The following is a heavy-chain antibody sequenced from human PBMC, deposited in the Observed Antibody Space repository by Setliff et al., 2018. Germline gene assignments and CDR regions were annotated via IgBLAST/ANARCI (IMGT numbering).Heavy chain of an antibody. Sequence: PGGSLRLSCAASGPTFSNFYMSWVRQAPGKGLEWVANINQDGSQKYYVDSVKGRFTISRDNAKNSLYLQVNSLRVEDTALYYCARDPTRKFDSWGQGTLVTVSS. V-gene: IGHV3-7*03. CDR3: ARDPTRKFDS. J-gene: IGHJ4*02. CDR2: INQDGSQK. CDR1: GPTFSNFY.